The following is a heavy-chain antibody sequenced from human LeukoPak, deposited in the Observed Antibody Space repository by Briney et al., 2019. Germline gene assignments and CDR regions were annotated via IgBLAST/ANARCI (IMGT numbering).Heavy chain of an antibody. D-gene: IGHD2-8*01. J-gene: IGHJ6*03. CDR1: GGSINGNDYY. CDR3: ARTNYYFYYMDV. CDR2: IYYSGCT. V-gene: IGHV4-39*01. Sequence: KPSETLSLTCTVSGGSINGNDYYWGWIRQPPVRGLEWIGSIYYSGCTYYNPSLKSRVTISVDTSKNQFFLRLSSVTAADTALYYCARTNYYFYYMDVWGRGTTVTVSS.